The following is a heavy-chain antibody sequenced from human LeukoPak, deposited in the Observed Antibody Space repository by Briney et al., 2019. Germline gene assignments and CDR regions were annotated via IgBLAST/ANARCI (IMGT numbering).Heavy chain of an antibody. CDR3: PRDGYGGNSIDY. CDR1: GGTFSSYA. J-gene: IGHJ4*02. CDR2: IIPIFGTA. D-gene: IGHD4-23*01. Sequence: SVKVSCKASGGTFSSYAISWVRQAPGQGLEWMGGIIPIFGTANYEQKFQGRVTITAAESTSTAYMELSSLRSEATAVYYCPRDGYGGNSIDYWGQGTLVTVSS. V-gene: IGHV1-69*13.